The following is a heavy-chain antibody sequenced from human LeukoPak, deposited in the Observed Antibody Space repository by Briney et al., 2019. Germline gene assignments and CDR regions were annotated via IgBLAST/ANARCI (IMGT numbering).Heavy chain of an antibody. V-gene: IGHV3-64*01. Sequence: GGSLRLSCAASGFTFNTYRMHWVRQAPGKGLEYVSGISINGDSTYYVNSVKGRFTISRDNSKNTLHLQMGSLRAEDMAVYYCARDPGYCRSGICISRFDHWGRGALVTVSS. CDR3: ARDPGYCRSGICISRFDH. CDR1: GFTFNTYR. D-gene: IGHD2-15*01. CDR2: ISINGDST. J-gene: IGHJ4*02.